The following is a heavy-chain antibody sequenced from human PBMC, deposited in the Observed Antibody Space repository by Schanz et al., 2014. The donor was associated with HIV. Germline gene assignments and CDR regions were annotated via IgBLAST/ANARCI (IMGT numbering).Heavy chain of an antibody. Sequence: VQLVESGGGVVQPGRSLRLSCAASGFTFSSFSMNWVRQAPGKGLEWVSSISSSSSYMYYADSVKGRFTISRDNAKNSLYLQMNSLRPEDTAVYYCARETRSCGGDCYPLDYWGQGTQVIVSS. D-gene: IGHD2-21*02. J-gene: IGHJ4*02. CDR2: ISSSSSYM. V-gene: IGHV3-21*01. CDR1: GFTFSSFS. CDR3: ARETRSCGGDCYPLDY.